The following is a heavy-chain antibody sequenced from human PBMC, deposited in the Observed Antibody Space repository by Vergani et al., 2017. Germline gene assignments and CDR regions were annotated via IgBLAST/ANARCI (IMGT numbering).Heavy chain of an antibody. Sequence: EVQLVESGGGVVRPGGSLRLSCAASGFTFDDYGMSWVHQAPGKGLEWVSGINWNGGSTGYADSVKGRFTISRDNAKNSLYLQMNSLRAEDTALYYCARERNAYYDFWSGYYTQYYFDYWGQGTLVTVSS. CDR2: INWNGGST. CDR3: ARERNAYYDFWSGYYTQYYFDY. D-gene: IGHD3-3*01. CDR1: GFTFDDYG. J-gene: IGHJ4*02. V-gene: IGHV3-20*04.